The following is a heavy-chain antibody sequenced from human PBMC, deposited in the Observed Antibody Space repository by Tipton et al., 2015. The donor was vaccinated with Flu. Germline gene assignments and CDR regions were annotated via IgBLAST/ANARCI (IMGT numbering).Heavy chain of an antibody. Sequence: LRLSCAVYGGSFSGYYWSWIRQPPGKGLEWIGEINHSGSTNYNPSLKSRVTISVDTSKNQFSPKLSSVTAADTAVYYCARGPLLDLWGRGTLVTVSS. V-gene: IGHV4-34*01. CDR1: GGSFSGYY. CDR3: ARGPLLDL. CDR2: INHSGST. J-gene: IGHJ2*01. D-gene: IGHD5/OR15-5a*01.